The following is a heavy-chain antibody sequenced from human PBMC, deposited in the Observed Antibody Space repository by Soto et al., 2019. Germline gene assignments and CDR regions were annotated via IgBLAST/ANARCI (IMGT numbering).Heavy chain of an antibody. V-gene: IGHV4-31*03. D-gene: IGHD2-15*01. CDR3: VRGGIAGHWFDP. Sequence: SETLSLTCSVSRAFINSGGFYYSWIRQPPGKGLEWLGYIFHSGSTLYNPSLRGRLTLSADTSRNQLSLYLTSVTAADTAVYYCVRGGIAGHWFDPWGQGTLVTVSS. CDR2: IFHSGST. CDR1: RAFINSGGFY. J-gene: IGHJ5*02.